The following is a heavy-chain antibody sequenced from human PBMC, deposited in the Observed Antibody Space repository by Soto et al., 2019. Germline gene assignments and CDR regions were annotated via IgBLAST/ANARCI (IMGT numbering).Heavy chain of an antibody. CDR2: IYYSGST. D-gene: IGHD1-1*01. CDR1: DGSISSSSYY. V-gene: IGHV4-39*01. CDR3: ARHPGGTGYFNGMDV. Sequence: SETLSLTCTVSDGSISSSSYYWGWIRQPPGKGLEWIGTIYYSGSTYYNPSLKSRVTISVDTSKNQFPLRLSSVTAADTAMYYCARHPGGTGYFNGMDVCGQGTTVTVSS. J-gene: IGHJ6*02.